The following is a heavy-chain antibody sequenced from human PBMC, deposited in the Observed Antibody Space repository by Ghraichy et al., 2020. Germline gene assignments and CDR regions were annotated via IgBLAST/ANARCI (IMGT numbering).Heavy chain of an antibody. D-gene: IGHD4-11*01. Sequence: GVLNISCAASGFSFGNYNMNWVRQAPGKGLEWVSYISGDRSLISYADSVRGRFTISRDNAKNSMYLQMNSLRDEDTAVYYCARSMTKSFDYWGQGTLVTVSS. J-gene: IGHJ4*02. CDR1: GFSFGNYN. V-gene: IGHV3-48*02. CDR2: ISGDRSLI. CDR3: ARSMTKSFDY.